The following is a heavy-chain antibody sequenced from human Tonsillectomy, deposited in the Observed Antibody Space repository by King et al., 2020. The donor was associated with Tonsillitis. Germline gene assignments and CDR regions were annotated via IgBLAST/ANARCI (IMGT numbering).Heavy chain of an antibody. J-gene: IGHJ4*02. CDR3: ARVKGYSGYIAPLDY. CDR1: GYSISSGYY. D-gene: IGHD5-12*01. V-gene: IGHV4-38-2*02. CDR2: IYHSGST. Sequence: VPLQESGPGLVKPSETLSLTCTVSGYSISSGYYWGWIRQPPGKGLEWIGHIYHSGSTYYNPSLKSRVTISVDTSKNQFSLKLSSVTAADTAVYYCARVKGYSGYIAPLDYWGQGTLVTVSS.